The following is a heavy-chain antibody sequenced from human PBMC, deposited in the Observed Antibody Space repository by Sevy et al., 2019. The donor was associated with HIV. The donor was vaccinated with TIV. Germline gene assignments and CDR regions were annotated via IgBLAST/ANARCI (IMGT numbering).Heavy chain of an antibody. CDR1: GGSISAYY. Sequence: SETLSLTCTVSGGSISAYYWSWIRQPPGKPLEYIGYIYYTGSTNYNPSLKSRVTISVDTSKNQFSLKLNSETAADTAVYFCAKAPPVRSGDDSLNWFDPWGQGTLVTVSS. V-gene: IGHV4-59*01. D-gene: IGHD5-12*01. J-gene: IGHJ5*02. CDR3: AKAPPVRSGDDSLNWFDP. CDR2: IYYTGST.